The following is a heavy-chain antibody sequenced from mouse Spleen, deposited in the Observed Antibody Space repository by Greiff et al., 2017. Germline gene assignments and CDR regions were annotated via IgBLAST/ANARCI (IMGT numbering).Heavy chain of an antibody. Sequence: EVQLVESGGGLVQPGGSMKLSCAASGFTFSDAWMDWVRQSPEKGLEWVAEIRNKANNHATYYAESVKGRFTISRDDSKSSVYLQMNSLRAEDTGIYYCTRGGLPPFDYWGQGTTLTVSS. CDR1: GFTFSDAW. D-gene: IGHD2-2*01. J-gene: IGHJ2*01. CDR3: TRGGLPPFDY. V-gene: IGHV6-6*01. CDR2: IRNKANNHAT.